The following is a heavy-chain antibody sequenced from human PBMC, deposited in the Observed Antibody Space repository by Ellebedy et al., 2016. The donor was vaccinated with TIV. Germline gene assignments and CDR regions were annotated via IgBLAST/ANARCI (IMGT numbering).Heavy chain of an antibody. J-gene: IGHJ3*01. CDR1: GLTFSSHS. V-gene: IGHV3-23*01. D-gene: IGHD4-23*01. CDR3: ARDPVGVGPAFDV. CDR2: ITESGGYT. Sequence: GESLKISCAASGLTFSSHSMTWVRQAPGKGVAWGSAITESGGYTYYADSVKGRFTLPRDNSKDPLLLQMNSLRAEDTAIYFCARDPVGVGPAFDVWGQGTMVTVSS.